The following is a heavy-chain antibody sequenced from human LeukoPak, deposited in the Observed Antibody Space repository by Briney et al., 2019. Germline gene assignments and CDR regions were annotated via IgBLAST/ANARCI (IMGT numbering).Heavy chain of an antibody. V-gene: IGHV5-51*01. CDR1: GYSFSRYW. Sequence: GESLRISCKGSGYSFSRYWTGWVRQMPGQGLEWMGIIYPSDSETRYSPSFEGQVTISADRSISTAYLQWSSLKASDTAMYYCVSQMKGYFDYWGQGTLVTVSS. CDR3: VSQMKGYFDY. CDR2: IYPSDSET. J-gene: IGHJ4*02.